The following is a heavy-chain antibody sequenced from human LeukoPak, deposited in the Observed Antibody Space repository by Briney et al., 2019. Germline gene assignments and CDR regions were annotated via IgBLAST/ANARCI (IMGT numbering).Heavy chain of an antibody. J-gene: IGHJ3*02. CDR1: GYTPTELS. V-gene: IGHV1-24*01. Sequence: ASVKVSCKVSGYTPTELSMHWVRQAPGKGLEWMGGFDPEDGETVYAQKFQGRVTMTEDTSTDTAYMELSSLRSEDTAVYYCATGLRYFVPYAFDIWGQGTMVTVSS. CDR3: ATGLRYFVPYAFDI. D-gene: IGHD3-9*01. CDR2: FDPEDGET.